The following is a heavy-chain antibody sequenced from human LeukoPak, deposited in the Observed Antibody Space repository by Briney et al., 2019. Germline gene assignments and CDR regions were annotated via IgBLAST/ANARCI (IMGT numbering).Heavy chain of an antibody. J-gene: IGHJ6*02. D-gene: IGHD3-3*01. Sequence: GGSLRLSCAASGFTLSSYAMSWVRQAPGKGLEWVSAISGSGGSTYYADSVKGRFTISRDNSKNTLYLQMNSLRAEDTAVYYCARVPNDFWSGYYYYYYGMDVWGQGTTVTVSS. CDR2: ISGSGGST. CDR1: GFTLSSYA. CDR3: ARVPNDFWSGYYYYYYGMDV. V-gene: IGHV3-23*01.